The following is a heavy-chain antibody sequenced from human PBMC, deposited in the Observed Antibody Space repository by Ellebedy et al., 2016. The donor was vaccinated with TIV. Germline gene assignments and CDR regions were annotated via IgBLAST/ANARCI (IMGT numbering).Heavy chain of an antibody. D-gene: IGHD3-22*01. Sequence: ASVKVSCKASGGTFSSFAITWVRQAPGQGLEWMGRIIPILGLLNYAQKFQGRVTITADTSTYTANMELSSLRSEDTAVYYCASGPRSDNFDRSGFYLPLGNWGQGTLVTVSA. J-gene: IGHJ4*02. CDR1: GGTFSSFA. CDR2: IIPILGLL. V-gene: IGHV1-69*04. CDR3: ASGPRSDNFDRSGFYLPLGN.